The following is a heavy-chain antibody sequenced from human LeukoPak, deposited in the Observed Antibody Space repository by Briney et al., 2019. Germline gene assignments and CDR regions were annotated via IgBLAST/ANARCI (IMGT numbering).Heavy chain of an antibody. CDR2: ISSSSSYI. CDR1: GFTLSSYS. CDR3: ARDASWFGDPYYFDY. V-gene: IGHV3-21*01. D-gene: IGHD3-10*01. J-gene: IGHJ4*02. Sequence: PGGSLRLSCAASGFTLSSYSMNWVRQAPGKGLEWVSSISSSSSYIYYADSVKGRFTISRDNAKNSLYLQMNSLRAEDTAVYYCARDASWFGDPYYFDYWGQGTLVTVSS.